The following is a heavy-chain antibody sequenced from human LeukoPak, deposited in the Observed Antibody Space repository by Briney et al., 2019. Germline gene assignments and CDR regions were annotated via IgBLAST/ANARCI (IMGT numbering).Heavy chain of an antibody. CDR1: GFTFSSYE. Sequence: PGGSLRLSCAASGFTFSSYEMTWVRQAPGKGLEWVSYISSSGSTIYYADSVKGRFTISRDNAKNSLYLQMNSLRAEDTAVYYCARVASSSSWSYYFDYWGQGTLVTVSS. D-gene: IGHD6-13*01. CDR3: ARVASSSSWSYYFDY. J-gene: IGHJ4*02. CDR2: ISSSGSTI. V-gene: IGHV3-48*03.